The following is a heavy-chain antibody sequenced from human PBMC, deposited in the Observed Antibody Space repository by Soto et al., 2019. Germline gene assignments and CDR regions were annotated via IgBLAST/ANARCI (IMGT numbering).Heavy chain of an antibody. Sequence: SETLSLTCAVYGGSFSGYYWSWIRQPPGKGLEWIGEINHSGSTNYNPSLKSRVTISVDTSKNQFSLKLSSVTAADTAVYYCASGSSLPFVYWGQGTLVTVSS. CDR3: ASGSSLPFVY. V-gene: IGHV4-34*01. CDR1: GGSFSGYY. J-gene: IGHJ4*02. D-gene: IGHD1-26*01. CDR2: INHSGST.